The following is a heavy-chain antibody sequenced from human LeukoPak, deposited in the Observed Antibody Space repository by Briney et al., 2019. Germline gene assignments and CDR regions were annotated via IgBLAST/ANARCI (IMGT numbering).Heavy chain of an antibody. CDR3: TRGRLRLDY. J-gene: IGHJ4*02. V-gene: IGHV3-49*04. Sequence: GRSLRLSCTAYGFTFGDYSTSWVSHAPRRGLGGVGFSRSKAERGTTEYAASVRGRFTISRDDSKSIAYLQMNSVKTEDTAVYYCTRGRLRLDYWGQGTLVTVSS. CDR1: GFTFGDYS. D-gene: IGHD2-15*01. CDR2: SRSKAERGTT.